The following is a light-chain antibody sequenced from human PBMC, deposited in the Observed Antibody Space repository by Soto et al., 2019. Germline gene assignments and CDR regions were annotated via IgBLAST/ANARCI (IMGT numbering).Light chain of an antibody. V-gene: IGLV2-23*01. CDR3: CSYAGISTSPYV. CDR1: SSDFGSHNL. J-gene: IGLJ1*01. Sequence: QSVLTQPASVSGSPGQSITISCTGTSSDFGSHNLVSWYQQHPGKAPKLMIYEGSKRPSGVSNRFSGSKSGNTASLTISGLQAEDEADYYCCSYAGISTSPYVIXTGTKFTVL. CDR2: EGS.